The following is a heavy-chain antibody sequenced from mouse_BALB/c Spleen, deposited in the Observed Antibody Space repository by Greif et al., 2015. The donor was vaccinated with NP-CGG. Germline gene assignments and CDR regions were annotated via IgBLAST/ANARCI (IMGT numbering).Heavy chain of an antibody. CDR2: ISHSGSP. V-gene: IGHV3-8*02. CDR1: GDSITSGC. J-gene: IGHJ2*01. Sequence: EVKLQQPGPSLVKPSQTVSLTCSATGDSITSGCWNWFRKFPGNKLEYIGYISHSGSPYYNPSRKGRSAVGRDTSKDQYYLQLNSVTTEDTASYYVARYHYGSSYYFDWWGQGATLTDYS. D-gene: IGHD1-1*01. CDR3: ARYHYGSSYYFDW.